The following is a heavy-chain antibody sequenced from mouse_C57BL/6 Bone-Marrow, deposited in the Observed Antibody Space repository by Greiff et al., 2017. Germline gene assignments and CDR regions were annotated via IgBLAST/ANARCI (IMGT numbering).Heavy chain of an antibody. CDR3: ARRGWLRRDFDY. Sequence: QVQLQQPGAELVKPGASVKMSCKASGYTFTSYWITWVKQRPGQGLEWIGDIYPGSGSTNYNEKFKSKATLTVGTSSSTAYMQLSSLTSEDSAVYDCARRGWLRRDFDYWGQGTTLTVSS. CDR2: IYPGSGST. D-gene: IGHD2-2*01. V-gene: IGHV1-55*01. J-gene: IGHJ2*01. CDR1: GYTFTSYW.